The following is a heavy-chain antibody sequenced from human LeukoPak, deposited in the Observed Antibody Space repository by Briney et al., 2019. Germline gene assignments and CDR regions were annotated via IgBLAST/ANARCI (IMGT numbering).Heavy chain of an antibody. Sequence: GGSLRLSCAASGFTFSSYSMNWVRQAPGKGLEWVSSISSSSSYIYYADSVKGRFTISRDNAKNSLYLQMNSLGAEDTAVYYCARDRDGYPAYWGQGTLVTVSS. J-gene: IGHJ4*02. D-gene: IGHD5-24*01. CDR2: ISSSSSYI. V-gene: IGHV3-21*01. CDR3: ARDRDGYPAY. CDR1: GFTFSSYS.